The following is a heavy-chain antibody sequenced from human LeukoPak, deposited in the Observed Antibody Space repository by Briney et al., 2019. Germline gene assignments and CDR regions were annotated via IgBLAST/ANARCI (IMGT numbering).Heavy chain of an antibody. J-gene: IGHJ4*02. D-gene: IGHD3-3*01. Sequence: SETLSLTCTVSGGSISSYYWSWIRQPAGKGLEWIGRIYTSGSTNYNPSLKSRVTISVDTSKNQFSLKLSSVTAADTAVYYCARGDYDFWSGYYHFDYWGQGTLVTVSS. CDR3: ARGDYDFWSGYYHFDY. CDR2: IYTSGST. CDR1: GGSISSYY. V-gene: IGHV4-4*07.